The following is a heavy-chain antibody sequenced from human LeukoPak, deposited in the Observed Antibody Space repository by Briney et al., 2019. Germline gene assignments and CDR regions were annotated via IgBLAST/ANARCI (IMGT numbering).Heavy chain of an antibody. CDR2: LSYDESSE. D-gene: IGHD1-26*01. CDR3: ARGSREFDY. V-gene: IGHV3-30*03. J-gene: IGHJ4*02. CDR1: GFTLRNFG. Sequence: GGSLRLSCAASGFTLRNFGMHWVRQSPGKGLEWVAVLSYDESSEDYADSVRDRFTISRDNSKNMLYLQMNSLRPDDTSVYFCARGSREFDYWGQGTLVTVSS.